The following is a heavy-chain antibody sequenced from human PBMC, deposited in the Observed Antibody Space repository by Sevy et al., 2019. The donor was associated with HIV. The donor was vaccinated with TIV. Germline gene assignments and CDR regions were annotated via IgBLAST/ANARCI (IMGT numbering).Heavy chain of an antibody. CDR3: ARDRGGPAAIRGYYFDY. Sequence: ASVKVSCKASGYTFTSHGISWVRQAPGQGLEWMGWISAYNGNTNYAQKLQGRVTMTTDTSTNTAYMELRSLRSDDTAVYYCARDRGGPAAIRGYYFDYWGQGTLVTVSS. CDR2: ISAYNGNT. V-gene: IGHV1-18*01. J-gene: IGHJ4*02. D-gene: IGHD2-2*02. CDR1: GYTFTSHG.